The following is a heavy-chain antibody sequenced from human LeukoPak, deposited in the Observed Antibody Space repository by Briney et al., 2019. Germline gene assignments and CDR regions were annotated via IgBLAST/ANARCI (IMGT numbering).Heavy chain of an antibody. D-gene: IGHD5-12*01. CDR1: GGTFSSHA. V-gene: IGHV1-69*05. CDR2: TTPIFGSA. J-gene: IGHJ4*02. CDR3: ASLPRYIVATINHY. Sequence: SVKVSCKASGGTFSSHAVSWARQAPGQGLEWMGGTTPIFGSAEYAQKLQDRLTIATDDSTSTAYMILSSLRSEDTAVYYCASLPRYIVATINHYWGQGTLVTVSS.